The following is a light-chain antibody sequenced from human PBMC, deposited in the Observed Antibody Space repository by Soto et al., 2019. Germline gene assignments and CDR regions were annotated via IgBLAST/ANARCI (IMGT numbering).Light chain of an antibody. CDR3: QQSYSTPLT. CDR1: QGISRY. J-gene: IGKJ4*01. V-gene: IGKV1-39*01. CDR2: AAS. Sequence: DIQMNQSPSSLSASVGDRVTITCRASQGISRYLNWYQQIPGKAPKVLIYAASSFQSGVASRFSGSGSGTDFTLTITSLQPEDFATYYCQQSYSTPLTFGGGTKVEIK.